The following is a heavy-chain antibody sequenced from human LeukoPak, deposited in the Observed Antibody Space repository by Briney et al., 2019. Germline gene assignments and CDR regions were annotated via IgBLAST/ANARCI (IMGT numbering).Heavy chain of an antibody. V-gene: IGHV3-48*01. D-gene: IGHD2-15*01. CDR2: ISSRSSTI. CDR1: GFTFSSYS. J-gene: IGHJ4*02. Sequence: PGGSLRLSCAASGFTFSSYSMNWVRQAPGKGLEWVSYISSRSSTIYYADSVKGRITISRDNAKNSLYLQMNSLRAEDTAVYYCARDYDCSGGSCYSYYFDDWGQGTLVTVSS. CDR3: ARDYDCSGGSCYSYYFDD.